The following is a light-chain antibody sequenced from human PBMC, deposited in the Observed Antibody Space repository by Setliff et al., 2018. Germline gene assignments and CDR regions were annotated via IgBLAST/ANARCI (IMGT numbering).Light chain of an antibody. J-gene: IGKJ4*01. CDR2: GAS. CDR1: QSVASNF. CDR3: QQYAASPLT. V-gene: IGKV3-20*01. Sequence: EIVLTQSPGTLSLSPGETATLSCRASQSVASNFLAWNQQKPGLAPRLLIHGASRRATGIPDKFSGSGSGTDFTLGISRLEPEDFAVYYCQQYAASPLTFGGGTKVDIK.